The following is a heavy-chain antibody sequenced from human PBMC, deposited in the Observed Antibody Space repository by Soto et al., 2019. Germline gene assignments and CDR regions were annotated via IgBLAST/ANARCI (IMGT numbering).Heavy chain of an antibody. CDR2: INPSGGST. J-gene: IGHJ6*03. CDR1: GYTFTSYY. Sequence: QVQLVQSGAEVKKPGASVKVSCKASGYTFTSYYMHWVRQAPGQGLEWMGIINPSGGSTSYAQKFQGRVTMTRDTCTSTVYMELSSLRSEDTAVYYCAKNSYCSSTSCPHYYYYYYMDVWGKGTTVTVSS. V-gene: IGHV1-46*03. D-gene: IGHD2-2*01. CDR3: AKNSYCSSTSCPHYYYYYYMDV.